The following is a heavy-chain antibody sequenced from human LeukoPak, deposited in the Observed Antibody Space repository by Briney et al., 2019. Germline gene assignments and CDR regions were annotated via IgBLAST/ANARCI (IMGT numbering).Heavy chain of an antibody. CDR3: ARGPYSSSWYWFDP. CDR1: GGSISSYY. D-gene: IGHD6-13*01. V-gene: IGHV4-59*01. J-gene: IGHJ5*02. Sequence: KPSETLSLTCSVSGGSISSYYWSWIRQPPGKGLEWIGYVYYSGSTDYNPSLKSRVTISIDTSKNQFSLKLDSVTAADTAVYYCARGPYSSSWYWFDPWGQGTQVTVSS. CDR2: VYYSGST.